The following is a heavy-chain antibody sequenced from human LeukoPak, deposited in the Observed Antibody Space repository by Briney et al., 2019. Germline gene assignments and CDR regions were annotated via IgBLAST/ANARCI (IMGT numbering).Heavy chain of an antibody. CDR2: ISSSGSTI. CDR3: ACRRWKTSAVDY. D-gene: IGHD4-23*01. J-gene: IGHJ4*02. CDR1: GFTFSSYE. V-gene: IGHV3-48*03. Sequence: QPGGSLRLSCAASGFTFSSYEMNWVRQAPGKGLEWVSYISSSGSTIYYADSVKGRFTISRDNAKNSLYLQMTSLRAEDTAVYFCACRRWKTSAVDYWGQGTLVTVSS.